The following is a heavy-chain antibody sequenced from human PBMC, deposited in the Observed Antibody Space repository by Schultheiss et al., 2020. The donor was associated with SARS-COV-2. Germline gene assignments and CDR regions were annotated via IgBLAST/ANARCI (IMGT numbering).Heavy chain of an antibody. J-gene: IGHJ4*02. CDR1: GYTFENYA. CDR3: AKEDSSSWFSNYFDY. D-gene: IGHD6-13*01. V-gene: IGHV3-23*01. CDR2: ISGPGAT. Sequence: GGSLRLSCAASGYTFENYAMSWVRQAPGKGLEWVSAISGPGATFYADSVKGRFTISRHNSNKTLFLHMSGLTAEDTAVYYCAKEDSSSWFSNYFDYWGQGVLVTVSS.